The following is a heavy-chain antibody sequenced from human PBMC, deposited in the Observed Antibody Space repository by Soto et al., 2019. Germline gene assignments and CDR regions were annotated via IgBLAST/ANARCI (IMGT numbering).Heavy chain of an antibody. D-gene: IGHD2-2*01. Sequence: PSETLCLTCAVAGGSISSGGYSWSWIRQPPGKGLEWIGYIYHSGSTYYNPSLKSRVTISVDRSKNQFSLKLSSVTAADTAVYYCARVPDRWGQGTQVT. CDR2: IYHSGST. J-gene: IGHJ5*02. V-gene: IGHV4-30-2*01. CDR1: GGSISSGGYS. CDR3: ARVPDR.